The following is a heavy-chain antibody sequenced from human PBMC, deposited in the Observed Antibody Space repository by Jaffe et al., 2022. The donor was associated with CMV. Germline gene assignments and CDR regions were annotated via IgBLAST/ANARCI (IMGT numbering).Heavy chain of an antibody. J-gene: IGHJ4*02. CDR1: GFTFSSYS. CDR2: ISSSSSYI. V-gene: IGHV3-21*01. CDR3: ARGLTYYDFWSGYLDY. Sequence: EVQLVESGGGLVKPGGSLRLSCAASGFTFSSYSMNWVRQAPGKGLEWVSSISSSSSYIYYADSVKGRFTISRDNAKNSLYLQMNSLRAEDTAVYYCARGLTYYDFWSGYLDYWGQGTLVTVSS. D-gene: IGHD3-3*01.